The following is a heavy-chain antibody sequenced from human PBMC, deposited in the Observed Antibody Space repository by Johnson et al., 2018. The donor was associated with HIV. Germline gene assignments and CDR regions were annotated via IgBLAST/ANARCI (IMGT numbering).Heavy chain of an antibody. CDR2: IYSGGNT. J-gene: IGHJ3*02. CDR1: GFIVRDNY. CDR3: ARGPSAYCGGDCPGGAFDI. Sequence: MLLVESGGGLVQPGGSLRLSCAASGFIVRDNYMSWVRQAPGKGLDWVSVIYSGGNTFYADSVTGRFTITRDNSKNSLYLQMNSLRAEDTAVYYCARGPSAYCGGDCPGGAFDIWGQGTMVTVSS. V-gene: IGHV3-66*01. D-gene: IGHD2-21*02.